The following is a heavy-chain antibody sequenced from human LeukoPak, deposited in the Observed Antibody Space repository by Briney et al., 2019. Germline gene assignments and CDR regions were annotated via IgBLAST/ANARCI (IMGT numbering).Heavy chain of an antibody. D-gene: IGHD1-26*01. CDR3: TPQRWDFGGDYYYGMDV. J-gene: IGHJ6*02. Sequence: PGGSLRLSCTXXXXXXGXYXMXWFRQXXXXXXEXXXXXXXXAYGGTTEYAASVKGRFTISRDDSKSIAYLQMNSLKTEDTAVYYCTPQRWDFGGDYYYGMDVWGQGTTVTVSS. CDR1: XXXXGXYX. CDR2: XXXXAYGGTT. V-gene: IGHV3-49*03.